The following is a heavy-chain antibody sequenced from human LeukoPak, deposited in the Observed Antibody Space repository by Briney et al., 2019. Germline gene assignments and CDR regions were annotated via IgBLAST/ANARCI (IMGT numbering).Heavy chain of an antibody. J-gene: IGHJ3*02. Sequence: SETLSLTCTVSGGSISSYYWSWSRQPAGKGLEWIGRIYTSGSTNYNPSLKGRVTMSVDPSTNQLSLKLSSVPAADTAVYYCARGLVGRDAFDIWGQGTMVTVSS. V-gene: IGHV4-4*07. CDR2: IYTSGST. CDR1: GGSISSYY. D-gene: IGHD2-2*01. CDR3: ARGLVGRDAFDI.